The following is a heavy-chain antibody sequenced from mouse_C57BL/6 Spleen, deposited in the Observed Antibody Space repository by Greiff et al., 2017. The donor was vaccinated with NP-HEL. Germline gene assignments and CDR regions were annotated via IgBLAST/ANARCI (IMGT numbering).Heavy chain of an antibody. CDR1: GYTFTSYW. CDR2: IDPSGSYT. CDR3: ATYDYEFAY. Sequence: QVQLQQPGAELVMPGASVKLSCKASGYTFTSYWMHWVKQRPGQGLEWIGEIDPSGSYTNYNQKFKGKSTLTVDKSSSTAYMQLSSLTSEDSAVYYCATYDYEFAYWGQGTLVTVSA. J-gene: IGHJ3*01. V-gene: IGHV1-69*01. D-gene: IGHD2-4*01.